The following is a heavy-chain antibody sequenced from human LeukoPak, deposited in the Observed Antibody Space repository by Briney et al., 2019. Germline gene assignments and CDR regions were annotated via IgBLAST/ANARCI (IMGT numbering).Heavy chain of an antibody. CDR1: GFTFDDYA. CDR3: AKEGDGYPYYFDY. CDR2: ISWNSGSI. J-gene: IGHJ4*02. Sequence: PGGSLRLSCAASGFTFDDYAMHWVRHAPGKGLGWVSGISWNSGSIGYTDSVKGRFTISRDNAKNSLYLQMNSLRAEDTALYYCAKEGDGYPYYFDYWGQGTLVTVSS. D-gene: IGHD5-24*01. V-gene: IGHV3-9*01.